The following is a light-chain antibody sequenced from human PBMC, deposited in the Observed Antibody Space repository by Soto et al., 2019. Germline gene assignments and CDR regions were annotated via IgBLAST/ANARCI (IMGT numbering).Light chain of an antibody. CDR1: QGIGNE. Sequence: AIQMTQSPSSLSASVGDRVTITCRSSQGIGNELGWYQHKPGKAPKLVIYAASSLQSGVPSRFSGSGSGTSFTLTISSLQPEDSATYYCLQDHNYPYTFGPGTNLEIK. CDR3: LQDHNYPYT. J-gene: IGKJ2*01. V-gene: IGKV1-6*02. CDR2: AAS.